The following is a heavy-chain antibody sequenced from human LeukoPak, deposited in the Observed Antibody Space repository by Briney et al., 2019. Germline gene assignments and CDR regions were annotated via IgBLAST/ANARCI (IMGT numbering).Heavy chain of an antibody. CDR2: IIPILGIA. CDR3: ARDPDVWSGAFPFDI. V-gene: IGHV1-69*04. D-gene: IGHD3-3*01. CDR1: GGTFSSYT. J-gene: IGHJ3*02. Sequence: SVKVSCKASGGTFSSYTISWVRQAPGQGLEWMGRIIPILGIANYAQKFQGRVTITADKSTSTAYMELSSLRSEDTAVYYCARDPDVWSGAFPFDIWGQGTMVTVSS.